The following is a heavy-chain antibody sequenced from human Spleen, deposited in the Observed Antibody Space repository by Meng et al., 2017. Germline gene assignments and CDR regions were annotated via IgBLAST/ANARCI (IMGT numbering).Heavy chain of an antibody. Sequence: SETLSLTCTVSGGSISSSSYYWGWIRQPPGKGLEWIGSIYYSGSTHYNPSLKSRVTISVDTTKNQFSLKLSSVTSANTAVYYCARDQYFYDSSGYYSDYFDYWGLGTMVTVS. J-gene: IGHJ4*02. CDR1: GGSISSSSYY. D-gene: IGHD3-22*01. CDR3: ARDQYFYDSSGYYSDYFDY. CDR2: IYYSGST. V-gene: IGHV4-39*07.